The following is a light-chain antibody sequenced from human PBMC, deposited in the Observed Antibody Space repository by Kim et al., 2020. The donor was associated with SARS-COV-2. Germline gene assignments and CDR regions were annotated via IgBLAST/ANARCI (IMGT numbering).Light chain of an antibody. CDR3: QQYKTYPWT. J-gene: IGKJ1*01. Sequence: ASVGDRVTITCRASPSIDTWLAWYQQKPGKAPKLLIYDASSLESGVPSRFSGSGSAAEFTLTITSLQPDDFATYFCQQYKTYPWTYGQGTKVDIK. CDR2: DAS. V-gene: IGKV1-5*01. CDR1: PSIDTW.